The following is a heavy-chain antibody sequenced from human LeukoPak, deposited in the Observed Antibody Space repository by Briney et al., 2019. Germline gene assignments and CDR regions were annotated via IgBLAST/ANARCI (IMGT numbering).Heavy chain of an antibody. J-gene: IGHJ5*02. D-gene: IGHD3-9*01. V-gene: IGHV1-3*01. CDR3: ARVSFDYDILTGYSP. Sequence: ASVKVSCKASGYTFTSYAMHRVRQAPGQRLEWMEWINAGNGNTRHSPTFHRRVTSTRDTSASTAYMELSSLRSEDTAVYYCARVSFDYDILTGYSPWGQGTLVTVSS. CDR1: GYTFTSYA. CDR2: INAGNGNT.